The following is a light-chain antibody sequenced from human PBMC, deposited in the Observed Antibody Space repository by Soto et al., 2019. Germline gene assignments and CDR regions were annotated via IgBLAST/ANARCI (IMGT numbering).Light chain of an antibody. Sequence: QSVLTQPPSASGTPGQRVTISCSGSSSNIGSNTVNWYQQLPGTAPIPLIYSNNQRPSGVPDRFSGSKSGTSASLAISGLQSEDETDYYCASWDDGLNGYVFGTGTKVTVL. V-gene: IGLV1-44*01. J-gene: IGLJ1*01. CDR1: SSNIGSNT. CDR3: ASWDDGLNGYV. CDR2: SNN.